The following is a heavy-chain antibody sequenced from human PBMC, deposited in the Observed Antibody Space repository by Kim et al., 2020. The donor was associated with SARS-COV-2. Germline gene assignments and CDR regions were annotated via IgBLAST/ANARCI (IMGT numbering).Heavy chain of an antibody. CDR3: AKVHRRLGELSAIDY. D-gene: IGHD3-16*02. J-gene: IGHJ4*02. CDR2: ISGSGGST. CDR1: GFTFSSYA. V-gene: IGHV3-23*01. Sequence: GGSLRLSCAASGFTFSSYAMSWVRQAPGKGLEWVSAISGSGGSTYYADSVKGRFTISRDNSKNTLYLQMNSLRAEDTAVYYCAKVHRRLGELSAIDYWGQGTLVTVSS.